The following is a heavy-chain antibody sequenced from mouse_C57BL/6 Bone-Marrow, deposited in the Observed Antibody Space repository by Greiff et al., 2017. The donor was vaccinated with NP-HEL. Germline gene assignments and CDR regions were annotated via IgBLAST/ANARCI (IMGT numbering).Heavy chain of an antibody. Sequence: EVQLQQSGAELVRPGASVKLSCTASGFNIKDDYMHWVKQRPEQGLEWIGWIDPENGDTEYASQFQGKATITADTSSNTAYLQLSSLTSEDTAVYYCTTEGVYSKYYFDYWGQGTTLTVSS. D-gene: IGHD2-5*01. CDR1: GFNIKDDY. CDR2: IDPENGDT. J-gene: IGHJ2*01. CDR3: TTEGVYSKYYFDY. V-gene: IGHV14-4*01.